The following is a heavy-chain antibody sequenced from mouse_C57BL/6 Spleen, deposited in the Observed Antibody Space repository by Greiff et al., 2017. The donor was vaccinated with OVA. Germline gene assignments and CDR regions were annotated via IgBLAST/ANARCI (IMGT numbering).Heavy chain of an antibody. J-gene: IGHJ4*01. CDR3: ARRDGGSPYYAMDY. CDR2: IYPGSGNT. CDR1: GYTFTDYY. V-gene: IGHV1-76*01. D-gene: IGHD1-1*02. Sequence: QVQLQQSGAELVRPGASVKLSCKASGYTFTDYYINWVKQRPGQGLEWIARIYPGSGNTYYHEKFKGKATLTAEKSSSTAYMQLSSLTSEDSAVYFCARRDGGSPYYAMDYWGQGTSVTVSS.